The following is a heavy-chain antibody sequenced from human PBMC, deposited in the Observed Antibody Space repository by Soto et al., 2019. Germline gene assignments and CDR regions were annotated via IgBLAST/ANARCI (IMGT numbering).Heavy chain of an antibody. J-gene: IGHJ6*02. CDR3: ARSSTSGDV. Sequence: QLVESGGGLVKPGGSLRLSCAASGFSFGSYVMNWVRQAPGKGLEWVSSITTSSGSKYYADSVRGRFTISRDNAKNSRYLQMNSLRADDTAVYYCARSSTSGDVWGQGTTVTVSS. CDR1: GFSFGSYV. V-gene: IGHV3-21*01. D-gene: IGHD2-2*01. CDR2: ITTSSGSK.